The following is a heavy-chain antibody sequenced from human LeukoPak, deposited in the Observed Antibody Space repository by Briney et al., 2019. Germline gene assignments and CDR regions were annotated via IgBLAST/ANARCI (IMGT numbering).Heavy chain of an antibody. CDR3: ARHQESIVIPSAMFDY. CDR1: GGSISSDY. D-gene: IGHD2-2*01. V-gene: IGHV4-59*08. J-gene: IGHJ4*02. CDR2: LFYGGSP. Sequence: SETLSLTCSVSGGSISSDYWSWIRQAPGKGLEWIGYLFYGGSPNYSPSLRGRVTISVDPSKNQVSLRLSSVTAADTAVYFCARHQESIVIPSAMFDYWGQGARVTVSS.